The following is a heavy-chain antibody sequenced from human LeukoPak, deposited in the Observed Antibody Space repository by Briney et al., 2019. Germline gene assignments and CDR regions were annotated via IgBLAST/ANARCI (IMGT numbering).Heavy chain of an antibody. D-gene: IGHD4-23*01. CDR2: MYSSGST. Sequence: PSETLSLTCTVSGGSIDSYYWTWIRQSAGKGLEWIGRMYSSGSTNYNPSLKSRVSMSVDTSKNQFSVKLTSVTAADTAVYYCARGGKATVVTMWGQGILVTVSS. V-gene: IGHV4-4*07. J-gene: IGHJ4*02. CDR1: GGSIDSYY. CDR3: ARGGKATVVTM.